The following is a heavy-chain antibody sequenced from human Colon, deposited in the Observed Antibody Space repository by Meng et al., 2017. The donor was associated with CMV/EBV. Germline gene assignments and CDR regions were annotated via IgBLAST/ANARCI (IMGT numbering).Heavy chain of an antibody. J-gene: IGHJ6*02. V-gene: IGHV1-8*01. CDR1: GYTFSNYD. CDR3: ARGFAVVRSYNMDV. CDR2: MNPNSGST. Sequence: ASVKVSCKASGYTFSNYDINWVRQATGQGLEWMGWMNPNSGSTGYAQRFQGRVTITRNTSINTAYMELSSLRSEDTAVYYCARGFAVVRSYNMDVWGQGTAVTVSS. D-gene: IGHD3-3*01.